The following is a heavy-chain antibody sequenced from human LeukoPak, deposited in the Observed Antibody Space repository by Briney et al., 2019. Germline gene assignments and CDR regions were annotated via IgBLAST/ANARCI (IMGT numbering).Heavy chain of an antibody. CDR1: GYSISSGYY. CDR3: ARGQKYTSGYTVTELGSRYFDY. CDR2: IHHSGST. Sequence: SETLSLTCIVSGYSISSGYYWGWIRQPPGKGLEWIGMIHHSGSTYYNPSLKSRVTISGDTSKNQFSLKLISVTAADTAVYYCARGQKYTSGYTVTELGSRYFDYWGQGTLVTVSS. J-gene: IGHJ4*02. V-gene: IGHV4-38-2*02. D-gene: IGHD5-18*01.